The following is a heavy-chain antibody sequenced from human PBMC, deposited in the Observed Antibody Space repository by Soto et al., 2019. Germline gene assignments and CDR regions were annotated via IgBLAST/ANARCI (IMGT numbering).Heavy chain of an antibody. CDR1: GFTFRQYG. Sequence: QVQLVESGGGVVQPGTSLRLSCAASGFTFRQYGMHWVRQAPGKGLDWVAVIFYDGFNEYYADSVRGRFTISRDNSGNMVYLQMNSVRAEDTAVYYCVGGWGSGVHRSCLDLWGQGTAVVVSS. V-gene: IGHV3-33*01. J-gene: IGHJ3*01. CDR3: VGGWGSGVHRSCLDL. D-gene: IGHD6-19*01. CDR2: IFYDGFNE.